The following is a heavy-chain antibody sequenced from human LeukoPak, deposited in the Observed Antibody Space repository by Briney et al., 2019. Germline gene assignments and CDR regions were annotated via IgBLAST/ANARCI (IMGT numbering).Heavy chain of an antibody. Sequence: PSETLSLTCVVSGGSISSNNWWSWVRQSPGKGLEWIGEIRYSGSTNYNPSLKSRLTISLDKSKNQFSLELTSVTAADTALYYCTRSLYDGAGYFAYWGPGTLVTVSS. CDR3: TRSLYDGAGYFAY. CDR1: GGSISSNNW. V-gene: IGHV4-4*02. CDR2: IRYSGST. J-gene: IGHJ4*02. D-gene: IGHD3-22*01.